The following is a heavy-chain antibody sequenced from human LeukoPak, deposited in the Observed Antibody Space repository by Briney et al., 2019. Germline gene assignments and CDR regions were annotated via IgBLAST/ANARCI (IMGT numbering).Heavy chain of an antibody. CDR1: GGSISSYY. V-gene: IGHV4-4*07. J-gene: IGHJ6*02. CDR3: AHKTPGYCSSTSCYFYYYYGMDV. CDR2: IYTSGST. D-gene: IGHD2-2*01. Sequence: SETLSLTCTVSGGSISSYYWSWTRQPAGKGLEWIGRIYTSGSTYYNPSLKSRVTISVDTSKNQFSLKLSSVTAADTAVYYCAHKTPGYCSSTSCYFYYYYGMDVWGQGTTVTVSS.